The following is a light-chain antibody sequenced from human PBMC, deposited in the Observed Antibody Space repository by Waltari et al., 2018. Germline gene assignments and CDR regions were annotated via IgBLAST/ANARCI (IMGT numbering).Light chain of an antibody. CDR2: LGS. J-gene: IGKJ1*01. CDR1: QSLLHSNGYNY. Sequence: DIVMTQSPLSLPVTPAEPASISCRSSQSLLHSNGYNYLDWYLQKPGQSPQLLIYLGSNRASGVPDRFSGSVSGTDFTLKISRVEAEDVGVYYCMQALQTPRTFGQGTKVEIK. CDR3: MQALQTPRT. V-gene: IGKV2-28*01.